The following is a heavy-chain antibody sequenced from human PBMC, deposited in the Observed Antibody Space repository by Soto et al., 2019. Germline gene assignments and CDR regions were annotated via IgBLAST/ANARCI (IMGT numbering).Heavy chain of an antibody. D-gene: IGHD2-21*02. Sequence: QVQLMQSGAEVKKPGASVKVSCKASGDTFTDYYIHWVRQAPGQGLERMGTVNPSGGHTTYAQHFLGRVTMTRDTSTSTRYMELTSLTSDDTAVYYCARGGHVVVVTAALDYWGQGTLVTVSS. J-gene: IGHJ4*02. V-gene: IGHV1-46*01. CDR2: VNPSGGHT. CDR1: GDTFTDYY. CDR3: ARGGHVVVVTAALDY.